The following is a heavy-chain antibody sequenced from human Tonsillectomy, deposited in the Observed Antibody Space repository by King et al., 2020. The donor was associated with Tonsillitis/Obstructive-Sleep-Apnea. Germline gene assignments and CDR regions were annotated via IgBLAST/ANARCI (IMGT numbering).Heavy chain of an antibody. CDR2: IYYSGIT. Sequence: LQLQESGPGLVRPSETLSLTCTVSGGSVSNSNYFWSWIRQPPGKGLEWIGYIYYSGITDYNPSLKSRVTISVDTSKNQFSLTVTSVTAADTAVYYCARTLGVVAATSSWFDPWGQGTLVTVSS. D-gene: IGHD2-15*01. V-gene: IGHV4-61*01. CDR1: GGSVSNSNYF. CDR3: ARTLGVVAATSSWFDP. J-gene: IGHJ5*02.